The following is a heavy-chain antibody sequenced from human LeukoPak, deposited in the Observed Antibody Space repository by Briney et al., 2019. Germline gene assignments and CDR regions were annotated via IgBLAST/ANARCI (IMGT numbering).Heavy chain of an antibody. Sequence: SETLSLTCAVYRGSFSGYYWSWIRQPPGKGLEWIGEINHSGSTNYNPSLKSRVTISVDTSKNQFSLKLSSVIAADTAVYYCARIDCSSTRCPYAFDIWGQGTLVTVSS. CDR2: INHSGST. CDR3: ARIDCSSTRCPYAFDI. D-gene: IGHD2-2*01. CDR1: RGSFSGYY. V-gene: IGHV4-34*01. J-gene: IGHJ3*02.